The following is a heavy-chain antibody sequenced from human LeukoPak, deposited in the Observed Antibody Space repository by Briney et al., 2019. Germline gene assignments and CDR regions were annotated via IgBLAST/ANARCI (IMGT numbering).Heavy chain of an antibody. CDR2: IYSGGST. Sequence: GGSLRLSCAASGFTFSSNYMSWVRQAPGKGLEWVSVIYSGGSTYYADSVKGRFTISRDNSKNTLYLQMNGLRAEDTAVYYCARGVGSSWYEYYYYGMDVWGQGTTVTVSS. CDR1: GFTFSSNY. CDR3: ARGVGSSWYEYYYYGMDV. D-gene: IGHD6-13*01. V-gene: IGHV3-53*01. J-gene: IGHJ6*02.